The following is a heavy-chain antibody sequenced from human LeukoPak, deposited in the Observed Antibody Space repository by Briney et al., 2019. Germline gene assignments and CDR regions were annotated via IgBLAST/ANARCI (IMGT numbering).Heavy chain of an antibody. Sequence: PGGSLRLSCAASGFTFSSYEMNWVRHAPGKGLEWVSYISSSGSTIYYADSVKGRFAISRDNANNSLYLQMNSLRAEDTAVYYCAELGITMIGGVWGKGTTVTISS. D-gene: IGHD3-10*02. CDR3: AELGITMIGGV. V-gene: IGHV3-48*03. CDR2: ISSSGSTI. J-gene: IGHJ6*04. CDR1: GFTFSSYE.